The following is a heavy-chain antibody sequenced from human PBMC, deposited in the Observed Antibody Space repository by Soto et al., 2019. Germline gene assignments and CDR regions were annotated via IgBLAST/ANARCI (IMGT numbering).Heavy chain of an antibody. CDR3: AGDGYSYGYYYYYGMDV. D-gene: IGHD5-18*01. Sequence: SETLSLTCTVSGGSISSGGYYWSWIRQHPGKGLEWIGYIYYSGSTYYNPSLKSRVTISVDTSKNQFSLKLSSVTAADTAVYYCAGDGYSYGYYYYYGMDVWGQGTTVTVSS. CDR1: GGSISSGGYY. CDR2: IYYSGST. V-gene: IGHV4-31*03. J-gene: IGHJ6*02.